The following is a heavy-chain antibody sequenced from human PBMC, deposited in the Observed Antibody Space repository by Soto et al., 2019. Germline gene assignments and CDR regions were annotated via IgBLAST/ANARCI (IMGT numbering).Heavy chain of an antibody. D-gene: IGHD5-18*01. CDR1: GFTFSSYG. J-gene: IGHJ4*02. Sequence: QVQLVESEGGVVQPGRSLRLSCAASGFTFSSYGMHWVRQAPGKGLEWVAVIWYDGSNKYYADSVKGRFTISRDNSKNTLYLQMNSLRAEDTAVYYCARDQGRGYNYGFDYWGQGTLVTVSS. V-gene: IGHV3-33*01. CDR3: ARDQGRGYNYGFDY. CDR2: IWYDGSNK.